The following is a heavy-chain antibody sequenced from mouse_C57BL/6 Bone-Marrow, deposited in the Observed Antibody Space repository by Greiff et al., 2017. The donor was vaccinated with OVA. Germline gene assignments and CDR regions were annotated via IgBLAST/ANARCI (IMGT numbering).Heavy chain of an antibody. Sequence: QVQLKESGAELVKPGASVKISCKASGYAFSSYWMNWVKQRPGKGLEWIGQIYPGDGDTNYNGKFKGKATLTADKSSSTAYMQLSSLTSEDSAVYFCARRLTGRGYYAMDYWGQGTSVTVSS. J-gene: IGHJ4*01. CDR2: IYPGDGDT. CDR3: ARRLTGRGYYAMDY. V-gene: IGHV1-80*01. D-gene: IGHD4-1*01. CDR1: GYAFSSYW.